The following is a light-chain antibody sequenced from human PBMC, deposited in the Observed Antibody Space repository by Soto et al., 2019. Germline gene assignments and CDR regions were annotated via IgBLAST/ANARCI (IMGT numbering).Light chain of an antibody. Sequence: DIQMTQSPSSVSASVGDRVTITCRASQDISRRLAWYQHKPGKAPKLLIYAASSLQSGVPSRFSGSGSGTDFTLTISSLQPEDFATYYCQQANSFYRVTFGPGTKVDI. CDR1: QDISRR. CDR3: QQANSFYRVT. J-gene: IGKJ3*01. V-gene: IGKV1-12*01. CDR2: AAS.